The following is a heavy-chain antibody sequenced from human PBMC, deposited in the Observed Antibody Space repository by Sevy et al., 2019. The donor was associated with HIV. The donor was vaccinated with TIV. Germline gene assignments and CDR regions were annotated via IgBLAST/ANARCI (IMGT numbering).Heavy chain of an antibody. CDR3: ARVGRKWELLDYFDY. Sequence: GGSLRLSCAASGFTFSSYGMHWVRQAPGKGLEWVAVIWYDGSNKYYADSVKGRFTISRDNSKNTLYLQMNSLRAEDTAVYYCARVGRKWELLDYFDYWGQGTLVTVSS. CDR2: IWYDGSNK. V-gene: IGHV3-33*01. D-gene: IGHD1-26*01. J-gene: IGHJ4*02. CDR1: GFTFSSYG.